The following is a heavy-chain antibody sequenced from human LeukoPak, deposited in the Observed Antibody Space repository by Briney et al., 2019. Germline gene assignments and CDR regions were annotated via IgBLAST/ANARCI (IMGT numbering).Heavy chain of an antibody. CDR2: IYYSGST. V-gene: IGHV4-39*07. Sequence: TPSETLSLTCTVSGGSISSSSYYWGWIRQPPGKGLEWIGSIYYSGSTYYNPSLKSRVTISVDTSKNQFSLKLSSVTAADTAVYYCARDSLNRIQLSPGDFDYWGQGTLVTVSS. CDR3: ARDSLNRIQLSPGDFDY. CDR1: GGSISSSSYY. J-gene: IGHJ4*02. D-gene: IGHD5-18*01.